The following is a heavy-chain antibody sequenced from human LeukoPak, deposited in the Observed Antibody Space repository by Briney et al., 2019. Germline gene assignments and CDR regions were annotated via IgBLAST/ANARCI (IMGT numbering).Heavy chain of an antibody. D-gene: IGHD2-2*01. CDR2: AFYTGST. CDR3: ASLSHCSTSSCFDY. J-gene: IGHJ4*02. Sequence: SETLSLTCTVSGASISHYYWSWIRQPPARGLEWIGCAFYTGSTNYNPSLKSRVTISIDTSKSQFSLRLTSVTAADTAIYYCASLSHCSTSSCFDYWGRGTLVTVSS. CDR1: GASISHYY. V-gene: IGHV4-59*01.